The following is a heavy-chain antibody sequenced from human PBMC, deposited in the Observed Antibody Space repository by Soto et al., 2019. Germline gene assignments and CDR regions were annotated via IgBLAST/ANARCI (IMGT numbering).Heavy chain of an antibody. CDR2: IIPIFGTA. J-gene: IGHJ6*02. CDR1: GGTFSSYA. D-gene: IGHD2-15*01. V-gene: IGHV1-69*13. Sequence: ASVKVSCKASGGTFSSYAISWVRQAPGQGLEWMGGIIPIFGTANYAQKFQGRVTITADESTSTAYMELSSLRSEDTAVYYRARAGVVVVAVYSDYYYGMDVWGQGTTVTVSS. CDR3: ARAGVVVVAVYSDYYYGMDV.